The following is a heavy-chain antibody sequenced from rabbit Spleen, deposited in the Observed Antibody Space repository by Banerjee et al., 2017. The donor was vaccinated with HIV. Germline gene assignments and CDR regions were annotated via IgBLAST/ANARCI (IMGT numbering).Heavy chain of an antibody. V-gene: IGHV1S45*01. CDR2: INAATGKP. CDR3: ARDLVGVIGWNFYL. J-gene: IGHJ4*01. CDR1: GFSFSDRDV. Sequence: QEQLVESGGGLVQPEGSLTLTCKASGFSFSDRDVMCWVRQAPGKGLEWIACINAATGKPVYATWAKGRFTISKTSSTTVTLQMTYLTVADTATYFCARDLVGVIGWNFYLWGPGTLVTVS. D-gene: IGHD1-1*01.